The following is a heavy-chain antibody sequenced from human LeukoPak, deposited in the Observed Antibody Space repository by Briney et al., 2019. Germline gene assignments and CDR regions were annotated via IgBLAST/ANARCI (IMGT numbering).Heavy chain of an antibody. Sequence: GGSLRLSCAASGFTPSSYSMNWVRQAPGKGLEWVSSISSSSGYIYYTDSVKGRFTISRDNAKNSLYLQMISLRAEDTAVYYCARDEDGYNYAYYYYYYMDVWGKGTTVTVSS. CDR1: GFTPSSYS. V-gene: IGHV3-21*01. CDR2: ISSSSGYI. J-gene: IGHJ6*03. CDR3: ARDEDGYNYAYYYYYYMDV. D-gene: IGHD5-24*01.